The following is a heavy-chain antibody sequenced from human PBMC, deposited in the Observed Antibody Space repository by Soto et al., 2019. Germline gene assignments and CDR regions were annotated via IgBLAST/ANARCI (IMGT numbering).Heavy chain of an antibody. CDR1: GFTFSDYY. Sequence: GGSLRLSCAASGFTFSDYYMSWIRQAPGKGLEWVSYISSSSSYTNYADSVKGRFTISRDNAKNSLYLQMNSLRAEDTAVYYCARDHSGYDNFDYWGQGTLVTVSS. D-gene: IGHD5-12*01. CDR2: ISSSSSYT. CDR3: ARDHSGYDNFDY. V-gene: IGHV3-11*06. J-gene: IGHJ4*02.